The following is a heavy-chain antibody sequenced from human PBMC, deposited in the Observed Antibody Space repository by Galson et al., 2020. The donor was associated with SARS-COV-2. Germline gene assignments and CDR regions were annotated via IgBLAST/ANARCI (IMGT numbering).Heavy chain of an antibody. CDR1: SGSIRSSTLS. V-gene: IGHV4-39*01. CDR3: ARHDYDGTGKYKFDP. Sequence: ETSENLSLTCTVSSGSIRSSTLSWGWIRQPPGKGLEWTVSIYYSGRINYNPSLKSRVTFSVDTSKKQFSLNLSSVTASDTAIYYCARHDYDGTGKYKFDPWGQGTLVSVSS. D-gene: IGHD3-10*01. J-gene: IGHJ5*02. CDR2: IYYSGRI.